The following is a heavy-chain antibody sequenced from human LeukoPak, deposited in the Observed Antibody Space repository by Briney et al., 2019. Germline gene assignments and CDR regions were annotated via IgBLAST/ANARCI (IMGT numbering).Heavy chain of an antibody. D-gene: IGHD2-21*02. J-gene: IGHJ4*02. V-gene: IGHV3-23*01. Sequence: GGSLRLSCAASGFTFSNYAMSWVRQAPGKGLEWVSAISGSGGSTYYADSVKGRFTISRDNSKNTLYLQMNSLRAEDTAVYNCAKDARPYCGGDCYLDYWGQGTLVTVSS. CDR2: ISGSGGST. CDR3: AKDARPYCGGDCYLDY. CDR1: GFTFSNYA.